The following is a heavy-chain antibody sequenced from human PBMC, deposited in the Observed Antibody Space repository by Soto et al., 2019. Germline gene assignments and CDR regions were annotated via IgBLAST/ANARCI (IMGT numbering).Heavy chain of an antibody. CDR2: ISYDGSNK. J-gene: IGHJ6*02. V-gene: IGHV3-30-3*01. Sequence: GGSLRLSCAASGFTFSSYAMHWVRQAPGKGLEWVAVISYDGSNKYYADSVKGRFTISRDNSKNTLYLQMNSLRAEDTAVYYCARGSRLNYYDSSGYYYYYYYGMDVWGQGTTVTVSS. CDR3: ARGSRLNYYDSSGYYYYYYYGMDV. D-gene: IGHD3-22*01. CDR1: GFTFSSYA.